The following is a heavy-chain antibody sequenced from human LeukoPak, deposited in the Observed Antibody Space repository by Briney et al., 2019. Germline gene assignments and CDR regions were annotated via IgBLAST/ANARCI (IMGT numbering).Heavy chain of an antibody. V-gene: IGHV3-73*01. CDR2: IRSKANSYTT. Sequence: GGSLRLSCAASGFTFSGSAMHWVRQASGKGLEWVGRIRSKANSYTTAYAASVKGRFTISRDDSKNTAYLQMNSLKTEDTAVYYCTRVGYSSGWYGNWGQGTLVTVSS. J-gene: IGHJ4*02. CDR1: GFTFSGSA. D-gene: IGHD6-19*01. CDR3: TRVGYSSGWYGN.